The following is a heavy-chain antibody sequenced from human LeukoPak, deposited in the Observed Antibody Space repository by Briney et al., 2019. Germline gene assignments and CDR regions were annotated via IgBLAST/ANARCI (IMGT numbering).Heavy chain of an antibody. CDR3: AKGSKAVLFTRDYYMDV. V-gene: IGHV3-7*01. CDR2: IKQDGSEI. CDR1: GFTFSNYW. Sequence: GGSLRLSCADSGFTFSNYWMSWVRQAPGKGLEWVANIKQDGSEIYYVDSVKGRFTISRDNSKNTLYLQMNSLRAEDTAVYYCAKGSKAVLFTRDYYMDVWGKGTTVTISS. J-gene: IGHJ6*03. D-gene: IGHD6-19*01.